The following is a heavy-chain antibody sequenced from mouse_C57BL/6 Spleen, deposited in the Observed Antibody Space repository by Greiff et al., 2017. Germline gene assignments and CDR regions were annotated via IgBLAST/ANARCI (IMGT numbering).Heavy chain of an antibody. CDR3: TADGSSYGPHAMDY. J-gene: IGHJ4*01. CDR1: GFTFSNYW. CDR2: IRLKSDNYAT. Sequence: EVKVEESGGGLVQPGGSMKLSCVASGFTFSNYWMNWVRQSPEKGLEWVAQIRLKSDNYATHYAESVKGRFTISRDDSKSSVYLQMNNLRAEDTGIYYCTADGSSYGPHAMDYWGQGTSVTVSS. D-gene: IGHD1-1*01. V-gene: IGHV6-3*01.